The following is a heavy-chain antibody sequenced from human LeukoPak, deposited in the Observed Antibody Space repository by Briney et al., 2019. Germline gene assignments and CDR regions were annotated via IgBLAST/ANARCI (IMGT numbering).Heavy chain of an antibody. CDR2: VGTSGHT. CDR1: GSTLSTYD. V-gene: IGHV3-13*01. J-gene: IGHJ4*02. CDR3: VRSFYGDHPY. D-gene: IGHD4-17*01. Sequence: SGGSLRLSCAASGSTLSTYDMHWVRQGPGEGLEWVAAVGTSGHTFYPDSVKGQFTISRENARNSVYLQMNSLRAGDTAVYYCVRSFYGDHPYWGQGTLVTVTS.